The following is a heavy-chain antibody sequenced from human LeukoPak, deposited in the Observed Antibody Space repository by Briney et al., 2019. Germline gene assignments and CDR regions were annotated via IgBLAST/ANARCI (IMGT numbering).Heavy chain of an antibody. J-gene: IGHJ4*02. CDR3: ARDTYYDFWSGYYEIDY. V-gene: IGHV3-30*01. CDR1: GFTFSSYA. Sequence: PGRSLRLSCAASGFTFSSYAMHWGRQAPGKGLEWGAVIAYDVSNKYYSDSVKGRFTIPRDNSKNTLYLQMNSLRAEDTAVYYCARDTYYDFWSGYYEIDYWGQGTLVTVSS. D-gene: IGHD3-3*01. CDR2: IAYDVSNK.